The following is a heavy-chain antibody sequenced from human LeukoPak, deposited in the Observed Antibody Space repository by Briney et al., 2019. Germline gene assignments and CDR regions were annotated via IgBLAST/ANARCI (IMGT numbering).Heavy chain of an antibody. CDR1: GFTFSSYS. J-gene: IGHJ4*02. CDR2: ISSSSSYI. CDR3: ARTAQDYYDRTRDDY. D-gene: IGHD3-22*01. V-gene: IGHV3-21*01. Sequence: GGSLRLSCAASGFTFSSYSMNWVRQAPGKGLEWVSSISSSSSYIYYADSVKGRFTISRDNAKNSLYLQMNSLRAEDTAVYYCARTAQDYYDRTRDDYWGQGTLVTVSS.